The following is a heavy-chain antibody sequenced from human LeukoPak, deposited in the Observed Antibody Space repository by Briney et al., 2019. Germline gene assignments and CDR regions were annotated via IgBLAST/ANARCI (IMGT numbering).Heavy chain of an antibody. D-gene: IGHD3-22*01. V-gene: IGHV3-23*01. CDR3: AKEPLGITMIVVVITYFDY. J-gene: IGHJ4*02. Sequence: PGGSLRLSCAASGFTFSSYAMSWVRQAPGKGLEWVSAISGSGGSTYYADSVKGRFTISRDNSKNTLYLQMNSLRAEDTAVYYCAKEPLGITMIVVVITYFDYWGQGTLVTVSS. CDR2: ISGSGGST. CDR1: GFTFSSYA.